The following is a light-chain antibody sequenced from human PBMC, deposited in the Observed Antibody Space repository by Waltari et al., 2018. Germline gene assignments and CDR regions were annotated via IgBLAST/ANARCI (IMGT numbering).Light chain of an antibody. CDR3: QQYNNWPPMT. CDR2: GAS. Sequence: EIVMTQSPATLSVSPGERATLSCRASPSVSSNLAWYQQKPGQAPRLLIYGASTRATGIPARFSGSGSGTEFTLTISSMQSEDFAVYYRQQYNNWPPMTFGQGTKVEIK. V-gene: IGKV3-15*01. J-gene: IGKJ1*01. CDR1: PSVSSN.